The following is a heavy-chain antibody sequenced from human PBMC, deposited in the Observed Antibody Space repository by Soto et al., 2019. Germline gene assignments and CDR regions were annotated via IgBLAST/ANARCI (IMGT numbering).Heavy chain of an antibody. D-gene: IGHD2-2*01. CDR2: FKSIIDGGTT. V-gene: IGHV3-15*01. CDR1: GITFSNAW. Sequence: LRLSCAASGITFSNAWMTWVRQAAGKGLEWVGRFKSIIDGGTTDYAAPVKGRFTISRDDSKDTLYLQMNNLRTEDTAVYHCTTDSADIVVVPATFGMDVWGQGTTVTVSS. CDR3: TTDSADIVVVPATFGMDV. J-gene: IGHJ6*02.